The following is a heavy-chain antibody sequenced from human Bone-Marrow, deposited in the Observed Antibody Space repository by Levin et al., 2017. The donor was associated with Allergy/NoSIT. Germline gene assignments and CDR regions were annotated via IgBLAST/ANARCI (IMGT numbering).Heavy chain of an antibody. V-gene: IGHV4-4*07. CDR2: IYTSGFT. CDR3: ARDVSGDYGPPRYYFPLDV. Sequence: SETLSLTCTVSGGSTSSYYCSWIRQPAGKGLEWIGRIYTSGFTNYNPSLKSRVSMSVHSSRNQFSLKLSSVTAADTAVYYCARDVSGDYGPPRYYFPLDVWGQGTTVTVSS. J-gene: IGHJ6*02. CDR1: GGSTSSYY. D-gene: IGHD4-17*01.